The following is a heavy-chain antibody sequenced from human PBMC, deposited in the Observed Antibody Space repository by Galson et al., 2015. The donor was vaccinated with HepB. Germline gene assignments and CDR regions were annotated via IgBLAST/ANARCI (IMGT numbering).Heavy chain of an antibody. Sequence: SVKVSCKASGYTFTGYYMHWVRQAPGQGLEWMGWINPNSGGTNYAQKFQGRVTMTRDTSISTAYMELSRLRSDDTAVYYCARDPQKEAIVVVPAAHLGVWFDPWGQGTLVTVSS. CDR3: ARDPQKEAIVVVPAAHLGVWFDP. J-gene: IGHJ5*02. CDR1: GYTFTGYY. CDR2: INPNSGGT. D-gene: IGHD2-2*01. V-gene: IGHV1-2*02.